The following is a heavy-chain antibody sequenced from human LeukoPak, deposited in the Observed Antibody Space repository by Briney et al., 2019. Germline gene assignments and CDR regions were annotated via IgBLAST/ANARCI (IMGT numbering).Heavy chain of an antibody. J-gene: IGHJ5*02. CDR1: GGTVSSYV. Sequence: SVKVSCKASGGTVSSYVISWVRQAPGQGLEWMGGVLPIFGTAIYAQKWQGRVTITADESTSTAYMELRSLRSEDTAIYYCARAEDQGRYFDWLPGFAPWGQGTLVIVSS. CDR2: VLPIFGTA. V-gene: IGHV1-69*13. D-gene: IGHD3-9*01. CDR3: ARAEDQGRYFDWLPGFAP.